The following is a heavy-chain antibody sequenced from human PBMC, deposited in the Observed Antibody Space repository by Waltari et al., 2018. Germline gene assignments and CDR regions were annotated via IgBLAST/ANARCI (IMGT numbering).Heavy chain of an antibody. D-gene: IGHD3-10*01. Sequence: EVQLLESGGDLVQSGGSLRLSCAASGFAFNTYAMTWVRQATGKGLEWWLVIRGGGETSNADSGKGRLTISRDNPMTTLYLQMNSLTAEDSAVYFCAKGQRARKATHFIITSDAFDVWGPGTRVTVSS. V-gene: IGHV3-23*01. CDR2: IRGGGET. CDR3: AKGQRARKATHFIITSDAFDV. J-gene: IGHJ3*01. CDR1: GFAFNTYA.